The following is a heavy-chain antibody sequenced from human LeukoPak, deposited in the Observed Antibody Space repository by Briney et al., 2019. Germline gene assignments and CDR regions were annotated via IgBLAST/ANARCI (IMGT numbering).Heavy chain of an antibody. V-gene: IGHV3-30*04. Sequence: GGSLRLSCGASGFTFSSYAMHWVRQAPGKGLEWVAVISYDGSNKYYADSVKGRFTISRDNSKNTLYLQMNSLRAEDTAVYYCARDPDYYGSGSYGDAFDIWGQGTMVTVSS. CDR2: ISYDGSNK. CDR1: GFTFSSYA. D-gene: IGHD3-10*01. J-gene: IGHJ3*02. CDR3: ARDPDYYGSGSYGDAFDI.